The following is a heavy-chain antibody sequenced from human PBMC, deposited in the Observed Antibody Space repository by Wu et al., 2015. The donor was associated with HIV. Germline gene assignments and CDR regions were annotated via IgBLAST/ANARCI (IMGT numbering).Heavy chain of an antibody. D-gene: IGHD3-9*01. V-gene: IGHV1-69*05. CDR2: IIPIFGTA. CDR3: ASTVLRYFDWSDYYYYGMDV. Sequence: QVQLVQSGAEVKKPGSSVKVSCKASGGTFSSYAISWVRQAPGQGLEWMGGIIPIFGTANYAQKFQGRVTITTDESTSTAYMELSSLRSEDTAVYYCASTVLRYFDWSDYYYYGMDVWGQGTTGHRLL. J-gene: IGHJ6*02. CDR1: GGTFSSYA.